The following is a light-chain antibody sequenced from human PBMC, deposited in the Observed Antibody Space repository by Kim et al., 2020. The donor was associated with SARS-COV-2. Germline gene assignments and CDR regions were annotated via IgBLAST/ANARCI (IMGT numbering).Light chain of an antibody. Sequence: PGEGATTSCRASRRGSRSYLAWYQQKPGQAPRLLIYGASSRATGVPDRFSGSGSGTDFTLTISRLEPEDFAVYYCQQYGSAPRTFGQGTKVDIK. J-gene: IGKJ1*01. CDR2: GAS. V-gene: IGKV3-20*01. CDR3: QQYGSAPRT. CDR1: RRGSRSY.